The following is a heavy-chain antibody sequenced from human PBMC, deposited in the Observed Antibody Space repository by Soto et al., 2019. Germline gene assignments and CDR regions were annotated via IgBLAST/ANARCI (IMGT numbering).Heavy chain of an antibody. Sequence: GGSLRLSCAASGFTFSSYAMNWVRQAPGKGLEWVSTITGNGDSTYYAESVKGRFTISRNNSKKTLNVQMNSLRAEDTAIYFCAKEPRYWGQGTLVTVSS. CDR1: GFTFSSYA. CDR2: ITGNGDST. CDR3: AKEPRY. V-gene: IGHV3-23*01. J-gene: IGHJ4*02.